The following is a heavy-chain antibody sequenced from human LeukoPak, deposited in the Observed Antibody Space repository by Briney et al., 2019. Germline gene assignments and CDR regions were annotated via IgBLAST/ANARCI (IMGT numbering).Heavy chain of an antibody. J-gene: IGHJ6*04. D-gene: IGHD2-2*01. CDR3: AKDRGVPAARGSYYYYGMDV. CDR1: GFTFSSYG. Sequence: GRSLRLSCAASGFTFSSYGMHWVRQAPGKGLEWVAVISYDGSNKYYADSVKGRFTNSRDNSKNTLYLQMNSLRAEDTAVYYCAKDRGVPAARGSYYYYGMDVWGKGTTVTVSS. V-gene: IGHV3-30*18. CDR2: ISYDGSNK.